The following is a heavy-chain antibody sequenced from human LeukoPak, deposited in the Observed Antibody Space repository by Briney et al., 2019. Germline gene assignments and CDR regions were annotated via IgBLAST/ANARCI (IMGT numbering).Heavy chain of an antibody. D-gene: IGHD2-2*01. CDR2: IIPIFGIA. V-gene: IGHV1-69*04. J-gene: IGHJ5*02. Sequence: ASVKVSCKASGGTFSSYAISWVRQAPGQGLEWMGRIIPIFGIANYAQKFQGRVTITADKSTSTAYMELSSLRSEDTAVYYCARSPGRLVVVPVAPENWFDPWGQGTLVTVSS. CDR3: ARSPGRLVVVPVAPENWFDP. CDR1: GGTFSSYA.